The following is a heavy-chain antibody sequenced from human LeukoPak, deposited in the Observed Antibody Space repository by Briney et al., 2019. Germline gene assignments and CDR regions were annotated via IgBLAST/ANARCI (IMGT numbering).Heavy chain of an antibody. D-gene: IGHD4-11*01. CDR3: AKDMTPFYIQYYFDY. V-gene: IGHV3-23*01. CDR1: GYTFSSYD. CDR2: MRGSVGST. Sequence: GVSVTLPCTASGYTFSSYDMRWLRQSTGKALEWVSAMRGSVGSTYYADSVKGRFTISRDNSKNTLYLQMNSLRAEDTAVYYCAKDMTPFYIQYYFDYWGQGTLVTVSS. J-gene: IGHJ4*02.